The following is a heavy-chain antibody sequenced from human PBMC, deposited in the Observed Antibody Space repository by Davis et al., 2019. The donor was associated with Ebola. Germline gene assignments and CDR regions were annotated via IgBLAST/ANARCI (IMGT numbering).Heavy chain of an antibody. CDR1: GGSISSVSGDMSSSSHY. CDR2: IYKTGST. Sequence: SETLSLTCTVSGGSISSVSGDMSSSSHYGAWIRQPAGKGLEWIGLIYKTGSTNYNPSLKSRVTMSVDTSKNQFSLRLSSVTAADTAVYYCARNGESSGYDFWFDPWGQGTLVTVSS. V-gene: IGHV4-61*05. CDR3: ARNGESSGYDFWFDP. D-gene: IGHD5-12*01. J-gene: IGHJ5*02.